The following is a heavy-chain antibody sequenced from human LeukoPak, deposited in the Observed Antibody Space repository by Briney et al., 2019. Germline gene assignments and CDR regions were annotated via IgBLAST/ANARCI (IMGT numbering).Heavy chain of an antibody. V-gene: IGHV1-8*01. CDR1: GYTFTSYD. J-gene: IGHJ4*02. D-gene: IGHD2-2*01. Sequence: ASVEVSCMASGYTFTSYDINWVRQATGQGLEWMGWMNPNSGNTGYAQKFQGRVTMTRNTSISTAYMELSSLRSEDTAVYYCARATRGIVVVPAATNKYYFDYWGQGTLVTVSS. CDR2: MNPNSGNT. CDR3: ARATRGIVVVPAATNKYYFDY.